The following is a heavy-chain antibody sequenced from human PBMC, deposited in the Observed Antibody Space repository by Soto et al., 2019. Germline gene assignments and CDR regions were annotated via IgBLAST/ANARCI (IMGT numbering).Heavy chain of an antibody. CDR3: AAIPTVAKHFRH. CDR1: GDSISSADYY. J-gene: IGHJ1*01. CDR2: VHDSRGT. D-gene: IGHD2-2*02. Sequence: QVQLQESGPGLVKPSQTLSLTCIVSGDSISSADYYWSWLRQHPGKGLEWIGYVHDSRGTYYNSSLESRVTISVDTSKNQFSLRLTSVTAADTAVYYCAAIPTVAKHFRHWGQGTRVTVSS. V-gene: IGHV4-31*03.